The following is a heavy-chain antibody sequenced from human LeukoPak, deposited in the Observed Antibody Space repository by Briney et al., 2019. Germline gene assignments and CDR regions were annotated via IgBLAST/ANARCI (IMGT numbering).Heavy chain of an antibody. D-gene: IGHD3-10*01. V-gene: IGHV3-30*04. CDR2: VSYDGSNK. Sequence: GGSLRLSCAASGFTFSNYPMHWVRQAPGKGLEWVAVVSYDGSNKNYADSVKGRFTISRDNSWNTLYVQMNSLRAEDTAVYYCARDGISRGSGSYLDYWGQGTLVTVSS. CDR1: GFTFSNYP. CDR3: ARDGISRGSGSYLDY. J-gene: IGHJ4*02.